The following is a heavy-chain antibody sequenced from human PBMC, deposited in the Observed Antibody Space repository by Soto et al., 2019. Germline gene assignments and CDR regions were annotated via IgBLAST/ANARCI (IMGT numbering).Heavy chain of an antibody. CDR1: GYIFTSYY. J-gene: IGHJ4*02. Sequence: ASVKVSCKASGYIFTSYYMHWVRQAPGQRLEWMGWINAGNGNTNYAQKLQGRVTMTTDTSTSTAYMELRSLRSDDTAVYYCARDAPPEDYWGQGTLVTVSS. CDR3: ARDAPPEDY. V-gene: IGHV1-18*04. CDR2: INAGNGNT.